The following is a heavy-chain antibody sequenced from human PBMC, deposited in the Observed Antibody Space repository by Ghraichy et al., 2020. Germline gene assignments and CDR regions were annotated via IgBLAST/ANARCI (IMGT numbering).Heavy chain of an antibody. CDR2: ISSSSSYI. CDR3: ARLNKGAMDHLDY. V-gene: IGHV3-21*01. Sequence: GGSLRLSCAASGFTFSSYSMNWVRQAPGKGLEWVSSISSSSSYIYYADSVKGRFTISRDNAKNSLYLQMNSLRAEDTAVYYGARLNKGAMDHLDYWGQGTLVTVSS. J-gene: IGHJ4*02. D-gene: IGHD5-18*01. CDR1: GFTFSSYS.